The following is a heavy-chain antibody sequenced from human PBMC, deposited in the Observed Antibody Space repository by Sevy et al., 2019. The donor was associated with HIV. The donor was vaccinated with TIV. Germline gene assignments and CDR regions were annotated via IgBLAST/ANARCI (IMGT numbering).Heavy chain of an antibody. J-gene: IGHJ4*02. V-gene: IGHV3-48*01. CDR3: ARDEQSYCDYDYFDY. D-gene: IGHD4-17*01. CDR2: ISSSSSSI. CDR1: GFTFSSYS. Sequence: GGYLRLSCAASGFTFSSYSMHCVRQAPGKGLEWVSYISSSSSSILYADSVKGRFTISRDNAKKSLYLQMNSLTAEDSAVYYCARDEQSYCDYDYFDYWGQGTPVRVSS.